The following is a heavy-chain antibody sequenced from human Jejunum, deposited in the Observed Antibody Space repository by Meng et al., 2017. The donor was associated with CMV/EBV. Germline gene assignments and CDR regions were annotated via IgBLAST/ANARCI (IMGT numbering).Heavy chain of an antibody. CDR2: ISPSEST. Sequence: SSRHSWSWFRPSPERGLAWIPAISPSESTNHIPSLRSRVTISIDRSKNHVSLRLNSVTAADTAVYYCARGRCTRTSCYPGALDYWGQGLLLTFSS. J-gene: IGHJ4*02. CDR3: ARGRCTRTSCYPGALDY. V-gene: IGHV4-4*02. CDR1: SSRHS. D-gene: IGHD2-2*01.